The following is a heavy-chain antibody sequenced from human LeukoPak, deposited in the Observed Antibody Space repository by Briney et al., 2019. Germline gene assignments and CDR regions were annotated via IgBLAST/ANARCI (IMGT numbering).Heavy chain of an antibody. D-gene: IGHD6-19*01. V-gene: IGHV4-59*01. CDR3: AREGVSGTLGLDV. CDR2: ILYSGST. CDR1: GGPINEYY. J-gene: IGHJ6*02. Sequence: SETLSLTCTVSGGPINEYYWSWIRQPPGKGLEWIGYILYSGSTTYIPSLKSRLTISADRSKNQFSLKLSSVTAADTAVYYCAREGVSGTLGLDVWGQGTTVTVS.